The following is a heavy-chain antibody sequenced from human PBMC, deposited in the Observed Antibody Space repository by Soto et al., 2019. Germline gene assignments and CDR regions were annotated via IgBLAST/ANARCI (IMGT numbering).Heavy chain of an antibody. Sequence: QVQLQESGPGLVKPSQTLSLTCTVSGDFISSDAYYWSWIRQHPGKGLEWIGYIHYRGSIYYNPSLKSRVTISVETSKTQFSLTLSSVTAADTAVYYCARGHYDSSGYEWFDPWGQGTLVSVSS. D-gene: IGHD3-22*01. V-gene: IGHV4-31*03. CDR1: GDFISSDAYY. CDR3: ARGHYDSSGYEWFDP. CDR2: IHYRGSI. J-gene: IGHJ5*02.